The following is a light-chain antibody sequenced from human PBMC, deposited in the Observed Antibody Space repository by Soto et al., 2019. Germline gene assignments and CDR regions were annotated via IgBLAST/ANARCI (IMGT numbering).Light chain of an antibody. Sequence: EIVLTQSPGTLSLSPGERATLSCRASQSVSSSYLAWYQQKPGQAPRLLIYGASSRATGIPDRFSGSGSGTDFTLTISRLEPEDFAVYYCLQYGSSPRVTFGQGTKLEIK. CDR2: GAS. J-gene: IGKJ2*01. CDR3: LQYGSSPRVT. V-gene: IGKV3-20*01. CDR1: QSVSSSY.